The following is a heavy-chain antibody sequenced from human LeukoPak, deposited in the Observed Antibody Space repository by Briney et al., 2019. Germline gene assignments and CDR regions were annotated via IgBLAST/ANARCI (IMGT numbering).Heavy chain of an antibody. V-gene: IGHV4-59*01. D-gene: IGHD6-19*01. J-gene: IGHJ4*02. Sequence: SETLSLTCTVSGGSISSYYWSWIRQPPGKGLEWLGYIYYSGSTNYNPSLESRVTISLDTSKIQFSLKLSSVTAADTAVYYCARGQQWLVAIDYWGQGTLVTVSS. CDR3: ARGQQWLVAIDY. CDR2: IYYSGST. CDR1: GGSISSYY.